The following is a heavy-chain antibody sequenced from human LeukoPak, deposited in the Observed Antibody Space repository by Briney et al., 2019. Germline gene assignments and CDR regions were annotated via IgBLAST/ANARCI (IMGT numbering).Heavy chain of an antibody. V-gene: IGHV4-59*08. J-gene: IGHJ4*02. Sequence: PSETLSFTCTVSGGSISSYYWSWIRQPPGKGLEWIGYIYYSGSTNYNPSLKSRVTISVDTSKNQFSLKLNSVTAADTAVYYCARHPTLRYGPSDYFDYWGQGTLVTVSS. D-gene: IGHD1-14*01. CDR3: ARHPTLRYGPSDYFDY. CDR1: GGSISSYY. CDR2: IYYSGST.